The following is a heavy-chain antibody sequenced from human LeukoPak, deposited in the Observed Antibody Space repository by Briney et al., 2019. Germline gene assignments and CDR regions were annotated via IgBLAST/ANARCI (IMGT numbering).Heavy chain of an antibody. Sequence: GGSLRLSCAASGFTFSSYAMSWVRQAPGKGLEWVSAISGSGDSTYYADSVKGRFSISRDNSKNTLYLQMNSLRAEDTAIYYCARQDLGDYGRNYFQSWGQGTLVIVSS. CDR1: GFTFSSYA. J-gene: IGHJ4*02. V-gene: IGHV3-23*01. D-gene: IGHD4-17*01. CDR3: ARQDLGDYGRNYFQS. CDR2: ISGSGDST.